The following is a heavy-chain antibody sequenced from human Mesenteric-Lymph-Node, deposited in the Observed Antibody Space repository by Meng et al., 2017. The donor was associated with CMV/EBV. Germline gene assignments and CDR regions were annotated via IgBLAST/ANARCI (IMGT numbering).Heavy chain of an antibody. V-gene: IGHV3-30-3*01. CDR2: ISYDGSNK. D-gene: IGHD5-18*01. J-gene: IGHJ4*02. CDR1: GFTFSSYA. CDR3: ARALARSGYSYGPFDY. Sequence: GESLKISCAASGFTFSSYAMHWVRQAPAKGLEWVAVISYDGSNKYYADSVKGRFTISRDNSKNTLYLQMNSLRAEDTAVYYCARALARSGYSYGPFDYWGQGTLVTVSS.